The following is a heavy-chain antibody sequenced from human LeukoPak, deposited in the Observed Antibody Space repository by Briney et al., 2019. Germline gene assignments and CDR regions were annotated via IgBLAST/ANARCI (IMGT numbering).Heavy chain of an antibody. CDR1: GGSISSYY. D-gene: IGHD4-23*01. CDR3: ARVGGTVVDSRGNFDY. CDR2: IYTSGST. Sequence: SETLSLTCTVSGGSISSYYWSWIRQPAGKGLEWIGRIYTSGSTNYNPSLKSRVTMSVDTSKNQFSLKLSSVTAADTAVYYCARVGGTVVDSRGNFDYWGQGTLVTVSS. V-gene: IGHV4-4*07. J-gene: IGHJ4*02.